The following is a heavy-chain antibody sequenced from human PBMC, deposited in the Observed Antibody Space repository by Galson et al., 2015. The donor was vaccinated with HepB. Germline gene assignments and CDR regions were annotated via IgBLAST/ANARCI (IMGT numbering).Heavy chain of an antibody. CDR2: IGTAGDT. D-gene: IGHD5-18*01. Sequence: SLRLSCAASGFTFSSYDMHWVRQATGKGLEWVSAIGTAGDTYYPGSVKGRFTISRENAKNSLYLQMNSLRAGDTAVYYCARGGYSYGPLDYYGMDVWGQGTTVTVSS. J-gene: IGHJ6*02. CDR3: ARGGYSYGPLDYYGMDV. CDR1: GFTFSSYD. V-gene: IGHV3-13*04.